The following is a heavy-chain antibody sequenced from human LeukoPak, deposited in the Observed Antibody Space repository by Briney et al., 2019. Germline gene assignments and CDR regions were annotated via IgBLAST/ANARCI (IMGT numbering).Heavy chain of an antibody. V-gene: IGHV3-23*01. Sequence: GRSLRLSCAASGFTFSSYAMSWAPHAPGRGLEWVSTISEEGVRTHYADSVKGRFTISRDNSKNTLDLQMNSLRGEDTATYYCAKDAQYASRVSGGQGTLVTVSS. J-gene: IGHJ4*02. D-gene: IGHD2-2*01. CDR1: GFTFSSYA. CDR2: ISEEGVRT. CDR3: AKDAQYASRVS.